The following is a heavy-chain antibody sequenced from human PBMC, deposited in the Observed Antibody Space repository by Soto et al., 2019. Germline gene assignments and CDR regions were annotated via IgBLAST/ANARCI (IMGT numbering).Heavy chain of an antibody. CDR2: IWYDGSNK. CDR3: ARDRRGSSGDY. J-gene: IGHJ4*02. D-gene: IGHD3-10*01. V-gene: IGHV3-33*01. Sequence: QVQLVESGGGVVQPGRSLRLSCAASGFTFSSYGMHWVRQAPGKGLEWVAVIWYDGSNKYYADSVKGLFTISRDNSKNTLYLQMNSLRAEDTAVYYCARDRRGSSGDYWGQGTLVTVSS. CDR1: GFTFSSYG.